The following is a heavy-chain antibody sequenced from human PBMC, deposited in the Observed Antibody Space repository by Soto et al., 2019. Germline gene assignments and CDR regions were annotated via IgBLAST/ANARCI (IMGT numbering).Heavy chain of an antibody. V-gene: IGHV1-18*04. CDR1: GYTFTSYG. J-gene: IGHJ6*02. CDR3: ARGEYGDYNYYYYGMDV. CDR2: ISAYNGNT. D-gene: IGHD4-17*01. Sequence: ASVKVSCKASGYTFTSYGISWVRQAPGQGLEWMGWISAYNGNTNYAQKLQGRVTMTTDTSTSTAYMELRSLRSDDTAVYYCARGEYGDYNYYYYGMDVWGQGTTVTVSS.